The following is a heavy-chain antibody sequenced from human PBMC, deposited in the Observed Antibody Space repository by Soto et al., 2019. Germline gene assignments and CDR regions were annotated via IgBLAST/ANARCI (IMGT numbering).Heavy chain of an antibody. D-gene: IGHD6-19*01. CDR3: AKDATRSDGWYYFDY. V-gene: IGHV3-23*04. CDR1: GFSFRNLA. J-gene: IGHJ4*02. CDR2: INNGGDIT. Sequence: EVQLVETGGGLIQPGGSLRLSCAASGFSFRNLAMGWVRQAPGKGLEWVSVINNGGDITYHSDSVKGRFTISRDNSKNTLVLQMNSLRAEDTAVYYCAKDATRSDGWYYFDYWGQGALVAVSS.